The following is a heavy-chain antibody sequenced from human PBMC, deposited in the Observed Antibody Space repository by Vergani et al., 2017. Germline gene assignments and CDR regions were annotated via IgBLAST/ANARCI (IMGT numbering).Heavy chain of an antibody. D-gene: IGHD4-17*01. CDR1: GFTFSDYG. Sequence: QVQLVESGGGVVQPGGSVRLSCAASGFTFSDYGMHWVRQAPGKGLEWVTFIRYDESNKYYADSVKGRFTISRDNSISALYLQMNSLRAEDTAVYYCARGTSHYGDFGYIDYWGQGTLVTVSS. J-gene: IGHJ4*02. CDR3: ARGTSHYGDFGYIDY. V-gene: IGHV3-30*02. CDR2: IRYDESNK.